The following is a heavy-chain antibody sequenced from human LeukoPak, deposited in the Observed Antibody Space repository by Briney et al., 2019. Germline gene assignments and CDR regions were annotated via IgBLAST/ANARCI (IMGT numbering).Heavy chain of an antibody. D-gene: IGHD3-10*01. CDR3: ARATASGSGRAYDR. V-gene: IGHV4-39*01. CDR1: GGSISSSSYY. J-gene: IGHJ5*02. Sequence: PSETLSLTCTVSGGSISSSSYYWGWIRQPPGKGLEWIGSIYYSGSTYYNPSLKNRVTVSIDMSKNQFSLKLNSVTAADTAVYFCARATASGSGRAYDRWAQGNLVPVSS. CDR2: IYYSGST.